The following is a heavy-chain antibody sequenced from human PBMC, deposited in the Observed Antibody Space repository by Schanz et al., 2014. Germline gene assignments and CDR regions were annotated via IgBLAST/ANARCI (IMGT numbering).Heavy chain of an antibody. Sequence: EVQLLESGGALEQPGGSLRLSCAASGFTFSTYWMSWVRQAPGKGLEWVAVISYHGSEKYYADSVKGRFTISRDNAKNSLYLEMTSLRGEDTAVYYCARENLNWEAFDIWGQGTVVTVSS. V-gene: IGHV3-7*03. J-gene: IGHJ3*02. CDR3: ARENLNWEAFDI. CDR2: ISYHGSEK. CDR1: GFTFSTYW. D-gene: IGHD7-27*01.